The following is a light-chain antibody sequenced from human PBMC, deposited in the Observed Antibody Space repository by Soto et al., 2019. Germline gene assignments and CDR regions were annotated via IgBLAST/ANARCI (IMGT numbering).Light chain of an antibody. J-gene: IGKJ3*01. CDR1: QSVSSSY. CDR2: GAS. CDR3: QQYGSSPFT. Sequence: EIVLTQSPGTLSLSPGERATLSCRASQSVSSSYLAWYQHKPGQAPRLLIYGASTRATGSPDRFSGVGSGTDFTLTISRLEPEDFAVYYCQQYGSSPFTFGPGTKVDIK. V-gene: IGKV3-20*01.